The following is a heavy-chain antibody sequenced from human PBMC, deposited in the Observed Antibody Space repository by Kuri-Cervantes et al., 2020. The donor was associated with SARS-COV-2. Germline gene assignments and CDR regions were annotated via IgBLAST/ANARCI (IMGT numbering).Heavy chain of an antibody. Sequence: SETLSLTCTGSGDSISSSAYHWGWIRQPPGKGLEWIGNIYYSGNTYYNPSLKSRVTISVDTSKNQFSLRLSSVTAADTAVYYCARTLDIWGQGTMVTVSS. CDR1: GDSISSSAYH. CDR3: ARTLDI. V-gene: IGHV4-39*01. CDR2: IYYSGNT. J-gene: IGHJ3*02.